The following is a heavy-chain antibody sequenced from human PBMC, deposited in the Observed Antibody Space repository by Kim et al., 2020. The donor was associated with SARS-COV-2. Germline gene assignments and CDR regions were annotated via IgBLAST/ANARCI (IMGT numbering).Heavy chain of an antibody. CDR1: GGSISSSSYY. CDR3: AGVVVAAGGVRWFDP. D-gene: IGHD2-15*01. CDR2: IYYSGST. V-gene: IGHV4-39*01. Sequence: SETLSLTCTVSGGSISSSSYYWGWIRQPPGKGLGWIGSIYYSGSTYYNPSLKSRVTISGDTSKNQFSLKLSSVTAADTAVYYCAGVVVAAGGVRWFDPWGQGTLVTVSS. J-gene: IGHJ5*02.